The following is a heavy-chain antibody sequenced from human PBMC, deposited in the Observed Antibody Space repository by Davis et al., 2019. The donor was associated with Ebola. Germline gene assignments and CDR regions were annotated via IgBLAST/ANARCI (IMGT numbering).Heavy chain of an antibody. V-gene: IGHV2-70*01. CDR1: GFSLSTSGMC. J-gene: IGHJ6*02. D-gene: IGHD3-10*01. CDR2: IDWDDDK. CDR3: ARIRKVQGVIYYYYGMDV. Sequence: PGPTLVKPPQTLTLTCTFPGFSLSTSGMCVSWIRQPPGKALEWLALIDWDDDKYYSTSLKTRLTISKDTSKNQVVLTMTNMDPVDTATYYCARIRKVQGVIYYYYGMDVWGQGTTVTVSS.